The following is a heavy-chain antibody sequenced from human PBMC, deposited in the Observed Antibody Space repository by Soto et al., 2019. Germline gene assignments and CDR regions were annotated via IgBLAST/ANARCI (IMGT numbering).Heavy chain of an antibody. CDR2: ICNSGST. D-gene: IGHD3-3*01. CDR1: GGSIRSYC. CDR3: AIVMAYYDFWSGNSYYYYMDV. J-gene: IGHJ6*03. V-gene: IGHV4-59*12. Sequence: PSETLSLTCTVSGGSIRSYCWTWIRQPPGEGLEWIGCICNSGSTNYNPSLKSRVTISVDTYKNQFSLKLSSVTAADTAVYYCAIVMAYYDFWSGNSYYYYMDVWGKGTTVTVSS.